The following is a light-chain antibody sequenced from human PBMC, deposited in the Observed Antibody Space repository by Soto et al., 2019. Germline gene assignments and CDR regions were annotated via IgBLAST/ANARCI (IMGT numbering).Light chain of an antibody. V-gene: IGKV1-5*03. CDR2: KAS. CDR1: QTISNW. J-gene: IGKJ2*01. CDR3: QQFHDYYSYT. Sequence: DIQMTQSPSTLSASVGDRVTITCRASQTISNWLAWYQQKPGKAPRLLIYKASSLHSGVPSRFSGSGSGTEFTLTISSLQPDDFATYYCQQFHDYYSYTFGQGTKLEIK.